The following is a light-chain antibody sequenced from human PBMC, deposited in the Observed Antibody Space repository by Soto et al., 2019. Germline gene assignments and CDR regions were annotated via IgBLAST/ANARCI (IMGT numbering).Light chain of an antibody. Sequence: IVMTQSPDSLTVSLGERATINCKTSQSVLSSSNNKNYLAWHQQKPGQPPKVLIYWESTRESGVPDRFGGSGSWTDFTLTINNLQAEDVTFYYCQQYHSGPITVRQNPRLEIK. CDR2: WES. CDR1: QSVLSSSNNKNY. CDR3: QQYHSGPIT. V-gene: IGKV4-1*01. J-gene: IGKJ5*01.